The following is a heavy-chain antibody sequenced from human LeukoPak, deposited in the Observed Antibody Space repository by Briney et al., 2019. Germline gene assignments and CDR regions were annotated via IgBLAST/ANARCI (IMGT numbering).Heavy chain of an antibody. Sequence: PSETLSLTCAVSGGSISSGGYSWSWIRQPPGKGLEWIGYIYHSGSTYYNPSLKSRVTISVDRSKNQFSLKLSSVTAADTAVYYCARDHLAYCGGYCWNWFDPWGQGTMVTVSS. D-gene: IGHD2-21*02. V-gene: IGHV4-30-2*01. CDR1: GGSISSGGYS. CDR2: IYHSGST. CDR3: ARDHLAYCGGYCWNWFDP. J-gene: IGHJ5*02.